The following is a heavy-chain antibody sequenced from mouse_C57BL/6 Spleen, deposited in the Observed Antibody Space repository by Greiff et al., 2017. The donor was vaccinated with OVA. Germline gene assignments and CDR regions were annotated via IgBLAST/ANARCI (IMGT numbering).Heavy chain of an antibody. CDR2: IDPSDSYT. CDR1: GYTFTSYW. CDR3: ARSTMVTPWFAY. J-gene: IGHJ3*01. Sequence: QVQLQQPGAELVRPGTSVKLSCKASGYTFTSYWMHWVKQRPGQGLEWIGVIDPSDSYTNYNQKFKGKATLTVDTSSSTAYMQLSSLTSEDSAVYYCARSTMVTPWFAYWGQGTLVTVSA. V-gene: IGHV1-59*01. D-gene: IGHD2-2*01.